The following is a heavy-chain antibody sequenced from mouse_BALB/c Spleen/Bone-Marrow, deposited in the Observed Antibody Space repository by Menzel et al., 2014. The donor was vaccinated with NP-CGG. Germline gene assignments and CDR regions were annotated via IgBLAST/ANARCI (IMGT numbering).Heavy chain of an antibody. D-gene: IGHD2-4*01. CDR1: GFTFSSFG. Sequence: EVKLMESGGGLVRPGGSRKLSCAAPGFTFSSFGMHWVRQAPEKGLEWVAYISNGSSTIYYADTVKGRFTISRDNPKNTLFLQMTSLRSEDTAMYYCARKGAMITHYYAMDYWGQGTSVTVSS. CDR2: ISNGSSTI. V-gene: IGHV5-17*02. J-gene: IGHJ4*01. CDR3: ARKGAMITHYYAMDY.